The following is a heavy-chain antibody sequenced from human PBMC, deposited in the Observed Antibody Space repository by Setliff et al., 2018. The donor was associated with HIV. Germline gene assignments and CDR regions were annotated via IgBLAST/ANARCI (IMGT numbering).Heavy chain of an antibody. Sequence: SETLSLTCTVSGGSIISSTYFWGWIRQPPGKGLECIGNIYYSGSTSYNPSLKSRVTISVDTSKNQFSLKLSSVTAADTAVYYCARGRSRWTYYNYYYMDVWGKGTTVTVSS. CDR1: GGSIISSTYF. J-gene: IGHJ6*03. CDR2: IYYSGST. CDR3: ARGRSRWTYYNYYYMDV. V-gene: IGHV4-39*07. D-gene: IGHD6-13*01.